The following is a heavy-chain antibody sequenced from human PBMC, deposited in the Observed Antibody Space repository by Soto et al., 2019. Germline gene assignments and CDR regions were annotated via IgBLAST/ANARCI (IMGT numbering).Heavy chain of an antibody. CDR2: ISGSGGST. V-gene: IGHV3-23*01. D-gene: IGHD3-22*01. Sequence: GGSLRLSCAASGFTFSSYAMSWVRQAPGKGLEWVSAISGSGGSTYYADSVKGRFTISRDNSKNTLYLQMNSLRAEDTAVYYCAKEQYYYDSSGYAPNPYDYWGQGTLVTVSS. CDR3: AKEQYYYDSSGYAPNPYDY. CDR1: GFTFSSYA. J-gene: IGHJ4*02.